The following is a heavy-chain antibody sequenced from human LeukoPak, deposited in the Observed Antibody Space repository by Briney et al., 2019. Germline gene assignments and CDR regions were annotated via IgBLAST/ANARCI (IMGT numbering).Heavy chain of an antibody. CDR3: AKHPGDFTGIVNYYYMDV. V-gene: IGHV3-30*18. CDR1: GFTFTNAW. D-gene: IGHD1-26*01. J-gene: IGHJ6*03. CDR2: ISYDGSNK. Sequence: GGSLRLSCVASGFTFTNAWMSWVRQAPGKGLEWVAIISYDGSNKYYTDSVKGRFTISRDNTKNTLFLQMNSLRAEDTAVYYCAKHPGDFTGIVNYYYMDVWGKGTTVTVSS.